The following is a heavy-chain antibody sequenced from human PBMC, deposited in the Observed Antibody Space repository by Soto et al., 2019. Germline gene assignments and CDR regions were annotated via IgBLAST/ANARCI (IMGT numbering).Heavy chain of an antibody. V-gene: IGHV3-48*02. CDR1: GFTFSSYS. D-gene: IGHD3-3*01. J-gene: IGHJ4*02. CDR2: ISTTSSSI. Sequence: GGSLRLSCAASGFTFSSYSMNWVRQAPGKGLEWISYISTTSSSIYYADSVKGRFTISRDNAKNSLFLQMNSLRDEDTAVYYCARKGVAFNYCRRRALVTVSS. CDR3: ARKGVAFNY.